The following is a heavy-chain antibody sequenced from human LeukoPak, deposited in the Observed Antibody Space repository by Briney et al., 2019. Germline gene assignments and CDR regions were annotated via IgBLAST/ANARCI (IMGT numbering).Heavy chain of an antibody. CDR2: IHPSTGNP. D-gene: IGHD3-10*01. Sequence: ASVKVSCKASGYSFTNYAMNWVRQAPGQGLEWMGWIHPSTGNPTYAQGFTGRFVFSLDTSVSTAYVQISSLKAEDTAVYYCARSGGSGSHYARYYYYYMDVWGKGTTVTVSS. J-gene: IGHJ6*03. V-gene: IGHV7-4-1*02. CDR1: GYSFTNYA. CDR3: ARSGGSGSHYARYYYYYMDV.